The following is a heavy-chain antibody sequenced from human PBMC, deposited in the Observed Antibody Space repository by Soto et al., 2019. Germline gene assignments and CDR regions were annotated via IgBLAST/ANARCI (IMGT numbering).Heavy chain of an antibody. J-gene: IGHJ4*02. CDR1: GFTVRSYA. CDR2: ISDRGDTT. D-gene: IGHD1-1*01. CDR3: AKDKPGTTSFDC. V-gene: IGHV3-23*01. Sequence: DVQLLESGGGLVQPGGSLRLSCAASGFTVRSYAMYWVRQAPGKGLEWVSAISDRGDTTHYADSVKGRFTISRDTSKNTLYLQLNTLRADDTAVYYCAKDKPGTTSFDCWGQGTLVTVSS.